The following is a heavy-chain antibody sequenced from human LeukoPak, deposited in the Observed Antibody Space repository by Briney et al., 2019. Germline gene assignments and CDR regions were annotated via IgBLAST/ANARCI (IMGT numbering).Heavy chain of an antibody. CDR1: GFTFDDYA. J-gene: IGHJ3*02. D-gene: IGHD3-22*01. Sequence: PGGSVRLSCAASGFTFDDYAMHWVRQAPGKGLEWVSGISWNSGSIGYADSVKGRFTISRDNAKNSLYLQMNSLRAEDTALYYCAKDRGLGMIVVVSAFDIWGQGTMVTVSS. CDR2: ISWNSGSI. V-gene: IGHV3-9*01. CDR3: AKDRGLGMIVVVSAFDI.